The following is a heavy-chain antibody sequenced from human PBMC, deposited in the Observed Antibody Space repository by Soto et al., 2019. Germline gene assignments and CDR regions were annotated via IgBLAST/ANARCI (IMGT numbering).Heavy chain of an antibody. Sequence: GASVKVSCKASGYTFTSYGISWVRQAPGQGLEWMGWISAYNGSTSYAQKFQGRVTMTRDTSTSTVYMELSSLRSEDTAVYYCARDRETYYYDSSGYYCGYWGQGTLVTVSS. V-gene: IGHV1-18*01. CDR2: ISAYNGST. D-gene: IGHD3-22*01. CDR1: GYTFTSYG. CDR3: ARDRETYYYDSSGYYCGY. J-gene: IGHJ4*02.